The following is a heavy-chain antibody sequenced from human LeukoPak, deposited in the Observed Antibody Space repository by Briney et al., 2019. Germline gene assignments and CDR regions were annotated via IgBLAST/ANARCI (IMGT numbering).Heavy chain of an antibody. Sequence: GGSLRLSCAASGFTVSSNYMTWVRQAPGEGLEWVSVTYNSGTTYYADSVKGRFTVSRDNSKNTLHHQMNSLRAGDTAVYYCSGGGRAVIDYWGQGTLVTVSS. D-gene: IGHD3-16*01. J-gene: IGHJ4*02. CDR1: GFTVSSNY. CDR2: TYNSGTT. V-gene: IGHV3-53*01. CDR3: SGGGRAVIDY.